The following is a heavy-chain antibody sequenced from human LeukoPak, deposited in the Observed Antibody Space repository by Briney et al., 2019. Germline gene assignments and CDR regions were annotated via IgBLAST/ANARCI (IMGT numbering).Heavy chain of an antibody. CDR2: ISGSGGNT. CDR3: AKVRDSSGYDFFDY. J-gene: IGHJ4*02. Sequence: GGSLRLSCAASGLTFSSYAMNWVRQAPGKGLEWVSTISGSGGNTYYADSVKGRFTISRDNSKNTVYLQMNSLRAEDTAVYYCAKVRDSSGYDFFDYWGQGTLATVSS. CDR1: GLTFSSYA. D-gene: IGHD3-22*01. V-gene: IGHV3-23*01.